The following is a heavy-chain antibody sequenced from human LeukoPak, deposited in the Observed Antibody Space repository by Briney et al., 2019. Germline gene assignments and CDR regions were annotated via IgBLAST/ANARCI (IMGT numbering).Heavy chain of an antibody. J-gene: IGHJ4*02. CDR1: GFTFSNYP. CDR2: ISSSSTYI. CDR3: ARDQGYGYDY. D-gene: IGHD5-18*01. Sequence: PGGSLRLSCAASGFTFSNYPMDWVRQAPGKGLEWVSYISSSSTYIYYADSVKGRFTISRDNAKNSLYLQMNSLRAEDMAVFYCARDQGYGYDYWGQGTLVTVSS. V-gene: IGHV3-21*01.